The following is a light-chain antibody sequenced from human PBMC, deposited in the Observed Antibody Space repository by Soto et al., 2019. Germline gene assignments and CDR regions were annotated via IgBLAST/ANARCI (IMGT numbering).Light chain of an antibody. Sequence: DIQMTQSPSTLSASVGDRVTITCRASQSMSNWLAWYQQKPGKAPKLLIYDASSLKSGVSSRFSGSGSGTEFTLTISILQPDDFATYYCQQYDTYPLTFGGGTRVEIK. CDR3: QQYDTYPLT. V-gene: IGKV1-5*01. CDR1: QSMSNW. CDR2: DAS. J-gene: IGKJ4*01.